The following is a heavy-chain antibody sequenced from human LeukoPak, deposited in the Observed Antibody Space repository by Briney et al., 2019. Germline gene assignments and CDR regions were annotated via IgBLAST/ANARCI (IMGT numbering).Heavy chain of an antibody. J-gene: IGHJ4*02. D-gene: IGHD3-10*01. V-gene: IGHV3-23*01. CDR3: AKDTLWFGEMGIDY. CDR2: ISGSGGST. Sequence: PGGSLRLSCAASGFTFSSYAMSWVRQAPGKGLEWVSAISGSGGSTYYADSVKGRLTISRDNSKNTLYLQMNSLRAEDTAVYYCAKDTLWFGEMGIDYWGQGTLVTVSS. CDR1: GFTFSSYA.